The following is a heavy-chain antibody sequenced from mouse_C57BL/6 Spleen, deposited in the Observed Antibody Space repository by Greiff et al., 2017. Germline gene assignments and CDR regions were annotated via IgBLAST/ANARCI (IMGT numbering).Heavy chain of an antibody. D-gene: IGHD1-1*01. V-gene: IGHV1-39*01. Sequence: VQLQQSGPELVKPGASVKISCKASGYSFTDYNMNWVKQSNGKSLEWIGVINPNYGTTSYNQKFKGKATLTVDQSSSTAYMQLNSLTSEDSAVYYCSRGGYGSTYWYFDDWGTGTTVTVSS. CDR3: SRGGYGSTYWYFDD. J-gene: IGHJ1*03. CDR1: GYSFTDYN. CDR2: INPNYGTT.